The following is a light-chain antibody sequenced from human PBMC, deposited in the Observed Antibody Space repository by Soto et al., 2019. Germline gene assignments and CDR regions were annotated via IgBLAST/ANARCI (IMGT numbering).Light chain of an antibody. Sequence: EIVLTQSPGTLSLSPGERATLSCRASQSVSSSYLAWYQQKPGQAPRLLIYGSSSRATGIPDRFSGNGSGTDFALTISRLEPEDFAVYYCQHYGSSPGYTFGQGTKLEIK. CDR1: QSVSSSY. V-gene: IGKV3-20*01. CDR3: QHYGSSPGYT. J-gene: IGKJ2*01. CDR2: GSS.